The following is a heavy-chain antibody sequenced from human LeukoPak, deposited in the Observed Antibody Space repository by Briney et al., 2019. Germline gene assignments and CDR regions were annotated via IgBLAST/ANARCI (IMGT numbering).Heavy chain of an antibody. CDR2: ISGSGGST. Sequence: GGSLRLSCAASGFTFSSYAMSWVHQAPGKGLEWVSAISGSGGSTYYADSVKGRFTISRDNSKNTLYLQMNSLRAEDTAVYYCAKGHEQQLALSDYWGQGTLVTVSS. V-gene: IGHV3-23*01. CDR1: GFTFSSYA. CDR3: AKGHEQQLALSDY. J-gene: IGHJ4*02. D-gene: IGHD6-13*01.